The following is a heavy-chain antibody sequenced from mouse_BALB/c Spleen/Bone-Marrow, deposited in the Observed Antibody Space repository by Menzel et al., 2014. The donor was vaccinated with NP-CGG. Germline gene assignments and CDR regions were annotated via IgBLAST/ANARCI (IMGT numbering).Heavy chain of an antibody. CDR2: IYPSDSYT. J-gene: IGHJ3*01. D-gene: IGHD2-1*01. Sequence: LQQSGAELVMPGASVKLSCKASGYTFTSYWINWVKQRPGQGLEWIGNIYPSDSYTNYNQKFKDKATLTVDKSSSTAYMQLSSPTSEDSAVYYCTRREGNYAFAYWGQGTLVTVSA. V-gene: IGHV1-69*01. CDR1: GYTFTSYW. CDR3: TRREGNYAFAY.